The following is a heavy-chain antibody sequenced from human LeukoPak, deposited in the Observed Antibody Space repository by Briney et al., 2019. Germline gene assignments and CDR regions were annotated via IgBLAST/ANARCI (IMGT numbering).Heavy chain of an antibody. J-gene: IGHJ4*02. CDR3: GGYQRTGLSATGLDY. V-gene: IGHV4-59*01. CDR2: VFYSGST. Sequence: PSETLSLTCTVSGGSINYDYWSWIRQPPGKGLEWIGYVFYSGSTNYSPSLRGRVTMSVDTSKNQFSLRLSSLTASDTAVYYCGGYQRTGLSATGLDYWGQGILVTVSS. CDR1: GGSINYDY. D-gene: IGHD4-17*01.